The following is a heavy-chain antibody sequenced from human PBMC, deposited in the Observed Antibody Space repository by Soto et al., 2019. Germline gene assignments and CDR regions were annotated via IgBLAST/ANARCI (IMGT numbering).Heavy chain of an antibody. CDR2: IKSKTDGGTT. J-gene: IGHJ4*02. V-gene: IGHV3-15*01. CDR1: GFTFSSYA. CDR3: TTIPAEAYDSSGYS. D-gene: IGHD3-22*01. Sequence: GGSLRLSCAASGFTFSSYAMSWVRQAPGKGLEWVGRIKSKTDGGTTDYAAPVKGRFTISRDDSKNTLYLQMNSLKTEDTAVYYCTTIPAEAYDSSGYSWGQGTLVTVSS.